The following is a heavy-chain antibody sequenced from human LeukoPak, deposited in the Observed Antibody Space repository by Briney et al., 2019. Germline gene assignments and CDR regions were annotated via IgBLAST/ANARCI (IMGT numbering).Heavy chain of an antibody. J-gene: IGHJ3*02. CDR1: GFTVTNNY. CDR2: IYRDGRT. D-gene: IGHD3-22*01. V-gene: IGHV3-53*01. Sequence: PGGSLRLSCAASGFTVTNNYMTWVRQAPGKGLEWVSIIYRDGRTSYAASVKGRFTISRDNSKNTLYLQMNSLRAEDTAVYYCAKPITMVVVVNAFDIWGQGTMVTVSS. CDR3: AKPITMVVVVNAFDI.